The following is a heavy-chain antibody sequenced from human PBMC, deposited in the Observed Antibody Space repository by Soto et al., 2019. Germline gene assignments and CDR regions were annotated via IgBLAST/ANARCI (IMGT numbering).Heavy chain of an antibody. V-gene: IGHV3-30*18. CDR1: GFTFNNSG. CDR3: VKDRVPGAYGNYYGMDV. CDR2: ISYDGSDK. D-gene: IGHD5-12*01. Sequence: GGSLRLSCRVSGFTFNNSGMHWVRQAPGKGLEWMAVISYDGSDKYYADSVKGRVIISRDNSKNTLNLEMNSMRAEDTAIYYCVKDRVPGAYGNYYGMDVWGQGTTVTVSS. J-gene: IGHJ6*02.